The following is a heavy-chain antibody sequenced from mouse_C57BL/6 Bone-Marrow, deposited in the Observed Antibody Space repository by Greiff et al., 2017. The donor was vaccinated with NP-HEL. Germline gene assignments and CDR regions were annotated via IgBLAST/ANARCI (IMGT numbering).Heavy chain of an antibody. CDR2: IDPETGGT. J-gene: IGHJ2*01. V-gene: IGHV1-15*01. D-gene: IGHD2-3*01. CDR3: TGDGYYLLDY. Sequence: QVQLQQSGAELVRPGASVTLSCKASGYTFTDYEMHWVKQTPVHGLEWIGAIDPETGGTAYNQKFKAKAILTADKSSSTAYMELRSLTSEDSAVYYCTGDGYYLLDYWGQGTTLTVVS. CDR1: GYTFTDYE.